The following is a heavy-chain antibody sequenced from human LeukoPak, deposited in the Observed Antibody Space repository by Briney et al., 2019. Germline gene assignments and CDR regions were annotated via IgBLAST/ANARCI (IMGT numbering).Heavy chain of an antibody. D-gene: IGHD6-13*01. CDR2: ISYDGSKK. Sequence: PGRSLRLSCAASGFTFSTYAMHWVRQAPGKGLEWVAAISYDGSKKHYADSVKGRFTISRDNSKNTLYLQMNGLRAEDTAVYYCPRDLLPAAGEYYFDYWGQGTLVTVSS. J-gene: IGHJ4*02. V-gene: IGHV3-30*04. CDR3: PRDLLPAAGEYYFDY. CDR1: GFTFSTYA.